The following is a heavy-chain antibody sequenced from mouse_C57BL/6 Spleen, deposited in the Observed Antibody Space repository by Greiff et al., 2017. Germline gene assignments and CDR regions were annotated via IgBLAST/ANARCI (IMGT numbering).Heavy chain of an antibody. CDR3: ARDPQDFDY. Sequence: EVKLQESGPGLVKPSQSLSLTCSVTGYSITSGYYWNWIRQFPGNKLEWMGYISYDGSNNYNPSLKNRISITRDTSKNQFFLKLNSVTTEDTATYYCARDPQDFDYWGQGTTLTVSS. CDR2: ISYDGSN. J-gene: IGHJ2*01. CDR1: GYSITSGYY. V-gene: IGHV3-6*01.